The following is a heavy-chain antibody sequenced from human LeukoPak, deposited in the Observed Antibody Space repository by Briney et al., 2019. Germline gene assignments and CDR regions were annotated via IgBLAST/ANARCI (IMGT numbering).Heavy chain of an antibody. J-gene: IGHJ2*01. CDR3: ARQYSDILTGYHRGELYWYFDL. CDR2: IYHSGST. Sequence: PSETLSLTCTVSGVSMSSYFWSWIRQPPGKGLEWIGYIYHSGSTHYNPSLKSRVTIAIDTSKNQLSLKLSSVIAADAAVYYCARQYSDILTGYHRGELYWYFDLWGRGTLVTVSS. CDR1: GVSMSSYF. D-gene: IGHD3-9*01. V-gene: IGHV4-59*01.